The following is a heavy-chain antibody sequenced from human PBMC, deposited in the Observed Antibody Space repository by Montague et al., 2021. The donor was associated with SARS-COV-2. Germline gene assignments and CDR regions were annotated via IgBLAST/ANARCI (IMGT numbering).Heavy chain of an antibody. Sequence: CAISGDSVSSNSATWHWIRQSPSRGLEWLGRTYYRSRWPNDYAVSVRSRIIINPDTSTNQFSLQLSSVTPEDTAVYFCARERWAVGVSFDYWGQGTLVTVPP. CDR2: TYYRSRWPN. CDR1: GDSVSSNSAT. J-gene: IGHJ4*02. V-gene: IGHV6-1*01. D-gene: IGHD1-26*01. CDR3: ARERWAVGVSFDY.